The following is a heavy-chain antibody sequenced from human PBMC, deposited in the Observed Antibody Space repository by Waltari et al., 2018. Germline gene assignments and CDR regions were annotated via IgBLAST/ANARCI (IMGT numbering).Heavy chain of an antibody. CDR3: ARDRGRGLYLDS. Sequence: QLQLQQSGPGLVKPSESLSLTCAVSGDSMGSRDFWSWVRQSPGKGLEWIGQVHRSWRTNYNPSLASQVTMSIDTSNNQFSLKVTSATAADTAIYYCARDRGRGLYLDSWGQGILVTVSP. CDR2: VHRSWRT. D-gene: IGHD2-15*01. V-gene: IGHV4-4*02. CDR1: GDSMGSRDF. J-gene: IGHJ4*02.